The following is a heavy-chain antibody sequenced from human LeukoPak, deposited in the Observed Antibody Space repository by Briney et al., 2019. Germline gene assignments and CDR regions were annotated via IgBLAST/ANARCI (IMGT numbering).Heavy chain of an antibody. Sequence: PGGSLRLSCAASGFTFSSYWMHWVRHAPGKGLVWVSRINSDGSSTSYADSVKGRFTISRDNAKNTLYLQMNSLRAEDTAVYYCARGGELFRALVAIYFDYWGQGTLVTVSS. J-gene: IGHJ4*02. V-gene: IGHV3-74*01. CDR1: GFTFSSYW. D-gene: IGHD2-15*01. CDR3: ARGGELFRALVAIYFDY. CDR2: INSDGSST.